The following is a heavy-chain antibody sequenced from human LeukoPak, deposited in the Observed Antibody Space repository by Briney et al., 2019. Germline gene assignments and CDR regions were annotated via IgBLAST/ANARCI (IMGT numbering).Heavy chain of an antibody. V-gene: IGHV3-53*01. J-gene: IGHJ4*02. CDR2: IYSGGST. CDR1: GFTLSSNY. Sequence: GGSLRLSCAASGFTLSSNYMSWVRQAPGKGLEWVSVIYSGGSTYYADSVKGRFTISRDNSKNTLYLQMNSLRAEDTALYYCARGRGSSWFFDYWGQGTLVTVSS. D-gene: IGHD6-13*01. CDR3: ARGRGSSWFFDY.